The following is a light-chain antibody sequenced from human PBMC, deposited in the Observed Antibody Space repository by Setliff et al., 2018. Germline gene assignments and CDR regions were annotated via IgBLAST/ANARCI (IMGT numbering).Light chain of an antibody. CDR2: EVS. J-gene: IGLJ1*01. CDR1: SSDIGGYKY. V-gene: IGLV2-8*01. Sequence: QSVLTQPPSASGSPGQSVTISCTGTSSDIGGYKYVSWHQQHPGKAPKLMIFEVSKRPSGVPDRFSGSKSGNTASLTVSGLQPEDEADYYCSSYITSSTPPHVFGAGTKATVL. CDR3: SSYITSSTPPHV.